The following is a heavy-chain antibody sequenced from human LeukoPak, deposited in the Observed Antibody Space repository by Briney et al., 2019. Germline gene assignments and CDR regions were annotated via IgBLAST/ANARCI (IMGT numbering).Heavy chain of an antibody. V-gene: IGHV3-53*01. CDR3: ARRAGVYSHPYDY. D-gene: IGHD4-23*01. Sequence: GGSLRLSCTVSGFTVSTNSMSWVRQAPGKGLEWVSFIYSDNTHYSDSVKGRFTISRDNSKNTLYLQMNSLRAEDTAVYYCARRAGVYSHPYDYWGQGTLVTVSS. CDR1: GFTVSTNS. CDR2: IYSDNT. J-gene: IGHJ4*02.